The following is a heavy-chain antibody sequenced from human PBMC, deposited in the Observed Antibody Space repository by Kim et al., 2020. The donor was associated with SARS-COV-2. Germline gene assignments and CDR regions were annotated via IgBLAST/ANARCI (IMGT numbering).Heavy chain of an antibody. CDR1: GFTFSSYW. J-gene: IGHJ4*01. V-gene: IGHV3-74*01. CDR2: INSDGSTT. CDR3: VREYATGYSYGYTYY. D-gene: IGHD5-18*01. Sequence: GGSLRLSCAASGFTFSSYWMHWVRQTPGKGLVWVSRINSDGSTTNYADSVKGRFTISRDNATNTLYLQMNSLRAEDTAVYHCVREYATGYSYGYTYYWG.